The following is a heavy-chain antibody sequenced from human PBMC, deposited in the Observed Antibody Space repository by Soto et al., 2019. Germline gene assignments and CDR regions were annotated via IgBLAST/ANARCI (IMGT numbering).Heavy chain of an antibody. CDR3: ARGGYNGWSLDY. D-gene: IGHD6-19*01. J-gene: IGHJ4*02. CDR1: GFTFSSYA. V-gene: IGHV3-33*01. CDR2: LWYDGSKK. Sequence: QVQLVESGGGVVQPGRSLRLSCAASGFTFSSYAMHWVRQAPGKGLEWVELLWYDGSKKYYADSVEGRFTISRDNSKNTLYLQLNSLRAEDTAVYYCARGGYNGWSLDYWSQGTLVTVSS.